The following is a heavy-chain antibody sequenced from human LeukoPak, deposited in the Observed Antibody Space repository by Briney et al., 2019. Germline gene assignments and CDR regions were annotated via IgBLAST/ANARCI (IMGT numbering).Heavy chain of an antibody. J-gene: IGHJ3*02. V-gene: IGHV3-64D*09. Sequence: GGSLRLSCSASGFTFSSYAMHWVRQAPGKGLEYASTISSSGGSTYYIDSVKGRFTISRDSSKNTLYLQMSSLRAEDTPVYYCAFLGGGWLDAFDIWGQGTMVTVSS. CDR2: ISSSGGST. CDR3: AFLGGGWLDAFDI. CDR1: GFTFSSYA. D-gene: IGHD5-24*01.